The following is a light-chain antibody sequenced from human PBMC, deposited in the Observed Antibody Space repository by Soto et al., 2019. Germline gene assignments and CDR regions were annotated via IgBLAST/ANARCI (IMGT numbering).Light chain of an antibody. Sequence: EIVLTQSPATLSLSPGERATFSCRASQSVSNFIAWYQQKPGQAPRLLIYDAFHRATGIPARFRGSGSGTDFTLTISSLEPEDFAVYYCQQRSNWPTFGGGTKVEIK. CDR3: QQRSNWPT. CDR1: QSVSNF. J-gene: IGKJ4*01. CDR2: DAF. V-gene: IGKV3-11*01.